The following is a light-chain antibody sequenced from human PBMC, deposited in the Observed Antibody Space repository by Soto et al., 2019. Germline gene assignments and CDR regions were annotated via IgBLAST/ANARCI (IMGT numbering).Light chain of an antibody. CDR1: SSDVGGYNY. CDR3: SSYAGSKTL. J-gene: IGLJ2*01. CDR2: KVS. V-gene: IGLV2-8*01. Sequence: QSALTQPPSASGSPGQSVTISCTGTSSDVGGYNYVSWYQQHPGKAPKLMIYKVSKRPSGVPDRFSGSKSGNTASLTVSGLQAEDEADYYCSSYAGSKTLFGGGTKVTVL.